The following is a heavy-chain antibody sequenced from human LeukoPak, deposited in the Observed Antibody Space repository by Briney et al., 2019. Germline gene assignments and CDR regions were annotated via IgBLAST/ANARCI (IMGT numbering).Heavy chain of an antibody. J-gene: IGHJ4*02. D-gene: IGHD3-10*01. CDR2: IYYSGST. V-gene: IGHV4-39*01. Sequence: PSETLSLTCTVSGGSISSSSYYWGWIRQPPGKGLEWIGSIYYSGSTYYNPSLKSRVTISVDTSKNQFSLKLSSVTAADTAVYYCATFYGSGSSGLIDYWGQGTLVTVSS. CDR1: GGSISSSSYY. CDR3: ATFYGSGSSGLIDY.